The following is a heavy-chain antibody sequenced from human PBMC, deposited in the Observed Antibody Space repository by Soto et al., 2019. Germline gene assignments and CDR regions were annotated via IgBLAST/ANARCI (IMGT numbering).Heavy chain of an antibody. V-gene: IGHV1-46*03. J-gene: IGHJ4*02. D-gene: IGHD2-21*02. CDR2: INPSGGHT. Sequence: QVQLVQSGAEVKKPGASVKVSCKASGNTFSNYYIHWVRQAPGQGLEWMGTINPSGGHTTYAQKFLGRVTMTRDTPTSTLYMEVTRLRSEDTAVYYCARGGHVVVVTAAFDYWGQGTLVTVSS. CDR1: GNTFSNYY. CDR3: ARGGHVVVVTAAFDY.